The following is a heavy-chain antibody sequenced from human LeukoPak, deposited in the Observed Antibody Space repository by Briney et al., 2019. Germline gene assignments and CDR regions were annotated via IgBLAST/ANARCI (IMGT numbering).Heavy chain of an antibody. J-gene: IGHJ5*02. D-gene: IGHD6-13*01. Sequence: SETLSLTCAVSGGSISSSNWWSWVRQPPGKGLEWIGEFYHSGSTNYNPSLKSRATISVDKSKNQFSLNLSSVTAADTAVYYCARLFRRIAAGGCFDPWGQGTLVTVSS. CDR1: GGSISSSNW. V-gene: IGHV4-4*02. CDR3: ARLFRRIAAGGCFDP. CDR2: FYHSGST.